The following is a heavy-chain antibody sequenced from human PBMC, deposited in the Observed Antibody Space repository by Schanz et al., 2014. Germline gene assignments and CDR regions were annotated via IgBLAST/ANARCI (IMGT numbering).Heavy chain of an antibody. CDR2: TYSGGST. V-gene: IGHV3-NL1*01. CDR1: GFTFISYD. Sequence: QAQLVESGGGVVQPGRSLRLSCVASGFTFISYDIHWVRQAPGKGLEWVSITYSGGSTYYADSVKGRFTISRDNSRNTVYLQMSSLRAEDTAVYYCVKDDRGDVVVVAANYWGQGALXTVSS. D-gene: IGHD2-15*01. CDR3: VKDDRGDVVVVAANY. J-gene: IGHJ4*02.